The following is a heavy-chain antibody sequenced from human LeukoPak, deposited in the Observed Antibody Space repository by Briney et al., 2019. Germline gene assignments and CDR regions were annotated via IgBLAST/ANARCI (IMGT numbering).Heavy chain of an antibody. J-gene: IGHJ4*02. V-gene: IGHV5-51*01. Sequence: GESPKISCKGSGYSFPAYWIGWVRQMPGKGLEWMGVIYPGDSDTRYSPSFQGQVTISADMSISTAYLQWSSLKASDTAMYYCARSSDYVFDYWGQGTLVSVSS. CDR2: IYPGDSDT. CDR3: ARSSDYVFDY. D-gene: IGHD4-17*01. CDR1: GYSFPAYW.